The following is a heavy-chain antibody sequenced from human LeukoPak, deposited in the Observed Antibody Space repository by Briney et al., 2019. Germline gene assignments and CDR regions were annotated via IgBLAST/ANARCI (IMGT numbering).Heavy chain of an antibody. J-gene: IGHJ4*02. CDR3: ARLWPGPYHFDL. V-gene: IGHV4-38-2*01. CDR2: IYHHGNT. D-gene: IGHD3-16*01. CDR1: GFSIGTGYS. Sequence: SSETLSLTCSVSGFSIGTGYSWGWIRQPPGKGLEWIGTIYHHGNTYFNPSLMSRVIISLDTSKNRFSLRLTSVTAADTAVYYCARLWPGPYHFDLWGQGTLVTISS.